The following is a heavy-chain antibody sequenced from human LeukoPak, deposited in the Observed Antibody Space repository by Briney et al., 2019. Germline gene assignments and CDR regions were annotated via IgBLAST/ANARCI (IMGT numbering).Heavy chain of an antibody. CDR2: IKQDGSEK. D-gene: IGHD6-13*01. CDR3: ARDGSPFDF. CDR1: GFSFRSYW. Sequence: TEGSLRLSCAASGFSFRSYWMSWARQAPGKGLEWVANIKQDGSEKYYVDSVKGRFTISRNNAKNSLYLQMNSLRAEDTAVYYCARDGSPFDFWGQGTLVTVSS. V-gene: IGHV3-7*05. J-gene: IGHJ4*02.